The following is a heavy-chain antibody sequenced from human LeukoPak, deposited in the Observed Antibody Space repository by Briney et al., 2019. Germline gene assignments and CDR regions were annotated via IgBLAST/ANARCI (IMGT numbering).Heavy chain of an antibody. CDR3: AKGPGLGFWSGYYRGSGWFDP. Sequence: GGSLRLSCAASGFTFSSYGMHWVRQAPGKGLEWVAVISYDGSNKYYADSVKGRFTISRDNSKNTLYLQMNSLRAEDTAVYYCAKGPGLGFWSGYYRGSGWFDPWGQGTLVTVSS. J-gene: IGHJ5*02. CDR1: GFTFSSYG. CDR2: ISYDGSNK. V-gene: IGHV3-30*18. D-gene: IGHD3-3*01.